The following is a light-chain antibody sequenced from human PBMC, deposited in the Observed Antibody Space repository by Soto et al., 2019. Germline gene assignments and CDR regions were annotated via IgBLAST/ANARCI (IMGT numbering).Light chain of an antibody. CDR1: QGISSY. CDR2: GAS. V-gene: IGKV1-9*01. Sequence: DIQLTQSPFFLSASVGARVTITCRACQGISSYLAWYRQRPGKAPELLSYGASTLRSGVASRFSGSGSGTEFTLRSSSLQPEDFANYFCQQLKIFPSLFTFGPGTKVDI. J-gene: IGKJ3*01. CDR3: QQLKIFPSLFT.